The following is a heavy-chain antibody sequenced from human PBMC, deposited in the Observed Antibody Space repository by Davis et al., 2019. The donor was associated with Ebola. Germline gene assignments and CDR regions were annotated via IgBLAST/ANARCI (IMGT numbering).Heavy chain of an antibody. CDR3: ARDRGYNYGLPDY. V-gene: IGHV3-30*02. CDR2: IRYDGSNK. Sequence: PSETLSLTCAASGFTFSSYGMHWVRQAPGKGLEWVAFIRYDGSNKYYADSVKGRFTISRDNSKNTLYLQMNSLRAEDTAVYYCARDRGYNYGLPDYWGQGTLVTVSS. J-gene: IGHJ4*02. CDR1: GFTFSSYG. D-gene: IGHD5-18*01.